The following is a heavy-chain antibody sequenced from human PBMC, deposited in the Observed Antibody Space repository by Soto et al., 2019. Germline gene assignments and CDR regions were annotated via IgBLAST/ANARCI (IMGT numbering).Heavy chain of an antibody. CDR1: GYTFTTYG. Sequence: QVQLVQSGTEVKKPGASVKVSCKASGYTFTTYGITWVRQAPGQGLEWMGWISAYSDNTNYAQKLQDRLTMTTDTSTSTAYMELRSLRSDDTAVYYCARDADILTEYYTSGWFDPWGQGTLVTVSS. D-gene: IGHD3-9*01. J-gene: IGHJ5*02. CDR2: ISAYSDNT. CDR3: ARDADILTEYYTSGWFDP. V-gene: IGHV1-18*01.